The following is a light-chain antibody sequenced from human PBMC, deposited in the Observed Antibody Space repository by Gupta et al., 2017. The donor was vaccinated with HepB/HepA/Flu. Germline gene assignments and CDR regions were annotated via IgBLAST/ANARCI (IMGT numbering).Light chain of an antibody. CDR2: EVD. Sequence: QSALTQPPSVSGSPGQSVPISCTGTSSDIGSYNRVSWYQQSPGTAPKRISYEVDNRPSGVPDRFSGSKSGNTASLTISGLQTEDEADYYCSSYTTSSTYVFGIGTKVTVL. J-gene: IGLJ1*01. CDR1: SSDIGSYNR. CDR3: SSYTTSSTYV. V-gene: IGLV2-18*02.